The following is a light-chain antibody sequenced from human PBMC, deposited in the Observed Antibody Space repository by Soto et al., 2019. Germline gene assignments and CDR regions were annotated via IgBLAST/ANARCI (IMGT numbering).Light chain of an antibody. CDR3: QQRINWRST. CDR1: QSVSSSS. CDR2: DAS. Sequence: EIVLTQSPGTLSLSPGERATLSCRASQSVSSSSLAWYQQKRGQAPRLLIHDASSRATGIPDRFSGSGSGTDFTLTISSLEPEDFAVYFCQQRINWRSTFGGGTKVDIK. J-gene: IGKJ4*01. V-gene: IGKV3D-20*02.